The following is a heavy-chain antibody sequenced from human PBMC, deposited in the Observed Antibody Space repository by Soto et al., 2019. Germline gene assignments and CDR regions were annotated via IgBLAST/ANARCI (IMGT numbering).Heavy chain of an antibody. Sequence: QVQLVQSGAEVKKPGSSVKVSCKASGGTFSSYAISWVRQAPGQGLEWMGGIIPIFGTANYAQKFQGRVTITADESTSTAYMELSSLRSEDTAVYYCARSEARRGAAAAGTVSPLLHYYYYGMDVWGQGTTVTVSS. J-gene: IGHJ6*02. D-gene: IGHD6-13*01. CDR3: ARSEARRGAAAAGTVSPLLHYYYYGMDV. CDR2: IIPIFGTA. CDR1: GGTFSSYA. V-gene: IGHV1-69*01.